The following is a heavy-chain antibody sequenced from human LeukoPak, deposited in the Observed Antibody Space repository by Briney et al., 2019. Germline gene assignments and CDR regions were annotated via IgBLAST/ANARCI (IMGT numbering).Heavy chain of an antibody. V-gene: IGHV3-66*01. Sequence: GGSLRLSCAASGFTVSSNYMSWVRQAPGKGLEWVSVIYSGGSTYYADSVKGRFTISRDNSKNTLYLQMNSLRAEDTAVYYCARWGYYYDSSGYSFDYWGQGTLVTVSS. J-gene: IGHJ4*02. CDR1: GFTVSSNY. CDR3: ARWGYYYDSSGYSFDY. CDR2: IYSGGST. D-gene: IGHD3-22*01.